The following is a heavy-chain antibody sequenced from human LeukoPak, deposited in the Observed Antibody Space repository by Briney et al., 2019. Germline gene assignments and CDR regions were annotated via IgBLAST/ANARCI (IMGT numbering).Heavy chain of an antibody. Sequence: GASVKVFCKASGYTFTHYAVHWVRQAPGQRLEWMGWTNVGNDYTESSQKFQDRLTITSDTTAATVYMELSSLRSEDTAVYYCARDDFSTYPGLNYFDYWGQGSLVTVSS. D-gene: IGHD4-11*01. CDR3: ARDDFSTYPGLNYFDY. J-gene: IGHJ4*02. V-gene: IGHV1-3*01. CDR1: GYTFTHYA. CDR2: TNVGNDYT.